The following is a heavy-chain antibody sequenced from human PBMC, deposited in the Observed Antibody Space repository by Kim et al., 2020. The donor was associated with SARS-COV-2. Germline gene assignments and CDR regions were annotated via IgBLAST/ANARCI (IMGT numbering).Heavy chain of an antibody. J-gene: IGHJ4*02. CDR2: INTNTGNP. CDR1: GYTFTTNA. D-gene: IGHD6-6*01. CDR3: ARVGSSLGLDY. V-gene: IGHV7-4-1*02. Sequence: ASVQVSCKASGYTFTTNAMNWVRQAPGQGLEWMGWINTNTGNPTYAQGFTGRFVFSLDTSVSTTYLQISSLKAEDTAVYYCARVGSSLGLDYWGQGTLVT.